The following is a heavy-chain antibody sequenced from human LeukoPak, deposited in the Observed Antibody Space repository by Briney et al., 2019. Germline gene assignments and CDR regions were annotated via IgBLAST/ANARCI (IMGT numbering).Heavy chain of an antibody. CDR3: ANPLVRSSWLLDY. CDR1: GFIFSIYG. CDR2: IWSDGSNK. J-gene: IGHJ4*02. D-gene: IGHD6-13*01. Sequence: GGSLRLSCAASGFIFSIYGMHWVRQAPGKGLEWVAVIWSDGSNKYYADSAKGRFTISRDNSKNTLYLQMNSLRAEDTAIYYCANPLVRSSWLLDYWGRGTLVTVSA. V-gene: IGHV3-33*06.